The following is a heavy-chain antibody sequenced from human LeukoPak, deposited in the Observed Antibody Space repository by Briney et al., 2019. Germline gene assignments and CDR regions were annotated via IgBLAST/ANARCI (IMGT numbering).Heavy chain of an antibody. CDR2: ISSSSSYI. D-gene: IGHD6-13*01. Sequence: GGSLRLSCAASGFTFSSYSMNWVRQAPGKGLEWVSSISSSSSYIHYADSVRGRFTISRDNAKNSLFLQMNSLRAEDTAAYYCARSGLYSSSWEDWGQGTLVTVSS. CDR1: GFTFSSYS. CDR3: ARSGLYSSSWED. V-gene: IGHV3-21*01. J-gene: IGHJ4*02.